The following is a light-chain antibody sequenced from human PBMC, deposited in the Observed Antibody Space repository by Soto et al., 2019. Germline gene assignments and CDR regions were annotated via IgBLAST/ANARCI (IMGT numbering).Light chain of an antibody. CDR1: QSVSSGY. V-gene: IGKV3-20*01. CDR2: GAS. Sequence: EVELTQSPGTLSLSTGERATLSCRASQSVSSGYLVWYQQKPGQTPRLLIYGASSRATGIPDRFSGSGSGTDFTLTISRLEPEDFAVYYCQHSETFGQGTKVDIK. CDR3: QHSET. J-gene: IGKJ1*01.